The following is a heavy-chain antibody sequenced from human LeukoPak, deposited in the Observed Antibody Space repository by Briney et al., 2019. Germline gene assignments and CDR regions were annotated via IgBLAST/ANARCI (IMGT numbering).Heavy chain of an antibody. D-gene: IGHD2-2*01. J-gene: IGHJ6*02. CDR3: ARGPGVRYCSGTSCYAENRHIRYYYYGMDV. CDR1: GFTVSSNY. V-gene: IGHV3-66*01. Sequence: PGGSLRLSCAASGFTVSSNYMNWVRQAPGKGLEWVSVIYSDNYTYYSDSVKGRFSLSRDNSKNTVYLQMNSLRAEDTAVYYCARGPGVRYCSGTSCYAENRHIRYYYYGMDVWGQGTTVTVSS. CDR2: IYSDNYT.